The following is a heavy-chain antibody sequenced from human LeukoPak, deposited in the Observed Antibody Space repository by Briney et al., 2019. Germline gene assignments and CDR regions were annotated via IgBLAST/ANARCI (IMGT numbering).Heavy chain of an antibody. CDR1: GYTFIHYG. V-gene: IGHV1-18*01. J-gene: IGHJ3*02. Sequence: ASVKVSCKASGYTFIHYGINWVRQAPGQGLEYMGWISPYNGNTNYAQNLQGRVTMTTDTSTTTVHMELRGLRSDDTAVYYCAREISSYYYDSSAYWPDAFDIWGQGTMVTVSS. D-gene: IGHD3-22*01. CDR2: ISPYNGNT. CDR3: AREISSYYYDSSAYWPDAFDI.